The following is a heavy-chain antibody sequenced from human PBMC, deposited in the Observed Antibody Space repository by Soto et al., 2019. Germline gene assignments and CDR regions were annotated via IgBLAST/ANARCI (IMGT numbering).Heavy chain of an antibody. D-gene: IGHD3-3*01. Sequence: ASVKVSCKASGYTFTGYYMHWVRQAPGQGLEWMGWINPNSGGTNYAQKFQGRVTMTRDTSISTAYMELSRLRSDDTAVYYCARADPYYDFWSGYSTPQGYFDYWGQGTLVTVSS. V-gene: IGHV1-2*02. J-gene: IGHJ4*02. CDR1: GYTFTGYY. CDR3: ARADPYYDFWSGYSTPQGYFDY. CDR2: INPNSGGT.